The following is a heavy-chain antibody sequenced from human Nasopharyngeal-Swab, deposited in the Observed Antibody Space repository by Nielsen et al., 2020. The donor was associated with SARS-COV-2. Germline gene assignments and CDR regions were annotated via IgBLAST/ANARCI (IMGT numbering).Heavy chain of an antibody. V-gene: IGHV3-23*01. CDR3: ARPIYRATTETSLSVFDV. CDR2: IRSADKT. Sequence: GESLKISCVASGFTLSNYVMSWVRHAPAKGLEWVSAIRSADKTHYADSVKGRFTITRDTSSNTLYLQMNSLRAEDTALYYCARPIYRATTETSLSVFDVWGQGAMVTVSS. J-gene: IGHJ3*01. CDR1: GFTLSNYV. D-gene: IGHD4-11*01.